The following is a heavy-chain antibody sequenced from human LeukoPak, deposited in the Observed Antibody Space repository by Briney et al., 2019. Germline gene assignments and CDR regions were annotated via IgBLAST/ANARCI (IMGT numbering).Heavy chain of an antibody. CDR2: INSDGSST. Sequence: PGGSLRLSCAASGFTFSSYWMHWVRQAPGKGLVWASRINSDGSSTSYADSVKGRFTISRDNAKNTLYLQMNSLRAEDTAVYYCASYDIVVVVAAETDYYGMDVWGQGTTVTVSS. V-gene: IGHV3-74*01. D-gene: IGHD2-15*01. CDR1: GFTFSSYW. J-gene: IGHJ6*02. CDR3: ASYDIVVVVAAETDYYGMDV.